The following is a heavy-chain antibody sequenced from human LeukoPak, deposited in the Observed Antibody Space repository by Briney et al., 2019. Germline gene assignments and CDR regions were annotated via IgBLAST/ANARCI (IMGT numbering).Heavy chain of an antibody. J-gene: IGHJ4*02. CDR2: ISGSGGST. CDR1: GFTFSSYA. V-gene: IGHV3-23*01. CDR3: ARDTAMVDFDY. D-gene: IGHD5-18*01. Sequence: GGSLRLSCAASGFTFSSYAMSWVRQAPGKGLEWVSAISGSGGSTYYADSVKGRFTISRDNAKNSLYLQMNSLRAEDTAVYYCARDTAMVDFDYWGQGTLVTVSS.